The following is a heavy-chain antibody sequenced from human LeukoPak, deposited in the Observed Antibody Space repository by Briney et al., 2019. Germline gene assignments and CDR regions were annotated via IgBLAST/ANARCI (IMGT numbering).Heavy chain of an antibody. J-gene: IGHJ4*02. V-gene: IGHV5-51*01. CDR2: IFPGDSDT. Sequence: ESLKISCKGSGYTFSNYWIAWVRQMPGKGLEWMGIIFPGDSDTRYSPSFQGQVTISADKSISTAYLQWSSLKASDTAMYYCARQGSSISVDYWGQGTLVTVSS. D-gene: IGHD3-3*02. CDR3: ARQGSSISVDY. CDR1: GYTFSNYW.